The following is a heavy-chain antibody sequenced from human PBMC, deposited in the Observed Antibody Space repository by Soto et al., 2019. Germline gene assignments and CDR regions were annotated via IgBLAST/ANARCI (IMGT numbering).Heavy chain of an antibody. Sequence: SQTLSLTCDISVDSVSSSSAAWNWIRQSPSRGLEWLGRTYYRSKWIHEYTLSMESRITINPDTSKNQFSLHIYSVTPEDTAVYYCAGVVWFRGMDVWGQGTPVTVSS. CDR3: AGVVWFRGMDV. CDR1: VDSVSSSSAA. CDR2: TYYRSKWIH. V-gene: IGHV6-1*01. J-gene: IGHJ6*02. D-gene: IGHD3-16*01.